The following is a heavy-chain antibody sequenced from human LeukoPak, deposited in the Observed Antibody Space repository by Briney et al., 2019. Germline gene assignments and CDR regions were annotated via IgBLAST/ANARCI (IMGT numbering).Heavy chain of an antibody. CDR2: IYTSGST. D-gene: IGHD3-22*01. Sequence: SETLSLTCTVSGGSISSYYWSWIRQPAGKGLEWIGRIYTSGSTNYNPSLKSRVTISVDTSKNQFSLKLSSVTAADTAVYYCARVYTYYYDSSGYYFDYWGQGTLVTVSS. CDR1: GGSISSYY. V-gene: IGHV4-4*07. J-gene: IGHJ4*02. CDR3: ARVYTYYYDSSGYYFDY.